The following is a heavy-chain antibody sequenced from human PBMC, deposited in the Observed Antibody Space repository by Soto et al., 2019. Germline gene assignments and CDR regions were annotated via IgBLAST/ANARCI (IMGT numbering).Heavy chain of an antibody. CDR2: ISAYNGNT. J-gene: IGHJ6*02. V-gene: IGHV1-18*01. Sequence: GXSGKVSCKASVYTFTSYGISWVRQAPGQGLEWMGWISAYNGNTNYAQKLQGRVTMTTDTSTSTAYMELRSLRSDDTAVYYCAREGAGTSGLDYCYYYGMDVWGQGTTVTVSS. CDR3: AREGAGTSGLDYCYYYGMDV. CDR1: VYTFTSYG. D-gene: IGHD6-19*01.